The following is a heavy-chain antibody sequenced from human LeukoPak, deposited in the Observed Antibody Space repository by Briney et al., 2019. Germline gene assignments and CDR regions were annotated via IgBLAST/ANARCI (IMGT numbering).Heavy chain of an antibody. CDR2: ISGSGGST. Sequence: GGSLRLSCAASGFTFSSYSMNWVRQAPGKGLEWVSAISGSGGSTYYADSVKGRFTISRDNAKNSLYLQMNSLRAEDTALYYCAKDINQYDSSGYYYFGGQGTLVTVSS. J-gene: IGHJ4*02. CDR1: GFTFSSYS. CDR3: AKDINQYDSSGYYYF. D-gene: IGHD3-22*01. V-gene: IGHV3-23*01.